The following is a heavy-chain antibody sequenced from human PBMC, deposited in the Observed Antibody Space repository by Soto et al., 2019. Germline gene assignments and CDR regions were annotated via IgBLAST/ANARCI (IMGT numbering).Heavy chain of an antibody. J-gene: IGHJ4*02. V-gene: IGHV1-2*02. CDR3: ARDRSDFWSGYYVDY. CDR2: INPNSGGT. D-gene: IGHD3-3*01. CDR1: GSTFTSNG. Sequence: ASVKVSCKVSGSTFTSNGIGWVRQAPGQGLEWMGWINPNSGGTNYAQKFQGRVTMTRDTSISTAYMELSRLRSDDTAVYYCARDRSDFWSGYYVDYWGQGTLVTVSS.